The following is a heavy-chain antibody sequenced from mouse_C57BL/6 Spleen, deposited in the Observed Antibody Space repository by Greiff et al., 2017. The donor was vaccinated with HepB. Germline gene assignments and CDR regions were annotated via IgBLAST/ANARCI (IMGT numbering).Heavy chain of an antibody. Sequence: EVKLVESGPVLVKPGASVKMSCTASGYTFTDYYMHWVKQSPGKSLEWIGVINPYNGGTSYNQKFKGKATLTVDKSSSTAYMELNSLTSEDSAVYYCAREGDYYAMDYWGQGTSVTVSS. V-gene: IGHV1-19*01. J-gene: IGHJ4*01. CDR1: GYTFTDYY. CDR3: AREGDYYAMDY. CDR2: INPYNGGT.